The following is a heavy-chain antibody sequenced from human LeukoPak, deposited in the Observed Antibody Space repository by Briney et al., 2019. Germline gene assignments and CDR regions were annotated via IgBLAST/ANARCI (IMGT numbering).Heavy chain of an antibody. V-gene: IGHV3-21*01. D-gene: IGHD2-2*01. CDR2: TSSSSSYI. Sequence: GGSLRLSCAASGFTFSSYSMNWVRQAPGKGLEWVSSTSSSSSYIYYADSVKGRFTISRDNAKNSLYLQMNSLRAEDTAVYYCARETNIVVVPADVRQETYYYYGMDVWGQGTTVTVSS. CDR3: ARETNIVVVPADVRQETYYYYGMDV. CDR1: GFTFSSYS. J-gene: IGHJ6*02.